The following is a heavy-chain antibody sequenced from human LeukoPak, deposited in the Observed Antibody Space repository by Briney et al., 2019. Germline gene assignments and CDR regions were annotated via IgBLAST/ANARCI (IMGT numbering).Heavy chain of an antibody. V-gene: IGHV4-39*01. CDR1: GGSISSSSYY. Sequence: SETLSLTCTVSGGSISSSSYYWGWIRQPPGKGLEWIGSIYYSGSTYYNPSLKSRVTISVDTSKNQFSLKLSSVTAADTAVYYCARQVAAAGQKGNFDYWGQGTLVTVSS. D-gene: IGHD6-13*01. CDR2: IYYSGST. CDR3: ARQVAAAGQKGNFDY. J-gene: IGHJ4*02.